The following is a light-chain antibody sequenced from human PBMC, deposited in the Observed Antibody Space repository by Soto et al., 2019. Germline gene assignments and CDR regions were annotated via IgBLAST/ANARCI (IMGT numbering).Light chain of an antibody. CDR2: AAS. Sequence: DIQMTQSPSSLSASGGDRVTITFRGRQSIANYLNWYQQQPGQAPKLLIFAASSLLSGVPSRLSGSGSGTDLTPTISSLLPEDFATYYCQQSFRPPLTFGGGTKVDIK. CDR3: QQSFRPPLT. CDR1: QSIANY. V-gene: IGKV1-39*01. J-gene: IGKJ4*01.